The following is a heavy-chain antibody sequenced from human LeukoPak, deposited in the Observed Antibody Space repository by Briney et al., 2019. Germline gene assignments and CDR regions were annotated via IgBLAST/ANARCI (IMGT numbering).Heavy chain of an antibody. CDR3: AREILGGVSYYDYVWGSYRQGAFDI. D-gene: IGHD3-16*02. J-gene: IGHJ3*02. Sequence: RSSETLSLTCAVYGGSFSGYYWSWIRHPPGKGLEWIGEINHSGSTNYNPSLKSRVTISVDTSKNQFSLKLSSVTAADTAVYYCAREILGGVSYYDYVWGSYRQGAFDIWGQGTMVTVSS. V-gene: IGHV4-34*01. CDR2: INHSGST. CDR1: GGSFSGYY.